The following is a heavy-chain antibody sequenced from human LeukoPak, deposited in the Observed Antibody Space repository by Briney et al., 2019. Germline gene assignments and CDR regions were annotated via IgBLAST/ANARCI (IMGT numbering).Heavy chain of an antibody. J-gene: IGHJ3*02. CDR3: ARGWNTTPRSGFDI. Sequence: PGGSLRLSCAASEFTISRYWMHWVRQAPGKGLVWVSNINNDGSITTYADSVKGRFTISRDNVKYTLFLQMSSLGAEDTALYYCARGWNTTPRSGFDIWGLGTMVTVSS. D-gene: IGHD1/OR15-1a*01. CDR2: INNDGSIT. CDR1: EFTISRYW. V-gene: IGHV3-74*01.